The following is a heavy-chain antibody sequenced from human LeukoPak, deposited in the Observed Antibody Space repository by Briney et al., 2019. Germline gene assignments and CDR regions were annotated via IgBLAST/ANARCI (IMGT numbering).Heavy chain of an antibody. CDR1: GGSISSYY. CDR3: ARASGLIWFGELLIHTGGAFDI. Sequence: SETLSLTCTVSGGSISSYYWSWIRQPAGKGLEWIGRIYTSGSTNYNPSLKSRVTMSVDTSKDQFSLKLSSVTAADTAVYYCARASGLIWFGELLIHTGGAFDIWGQGTMVTVSS. D-gene: IGHD3-10*01. J-gene: IGHJ3*02. CDR2: IYTSGST. V-gene: IGHV4-4*07.